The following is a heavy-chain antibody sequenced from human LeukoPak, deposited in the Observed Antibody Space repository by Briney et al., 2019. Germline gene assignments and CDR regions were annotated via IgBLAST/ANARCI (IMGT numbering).Heavy chain of an antibody. CDR2: TRNKANSYTT. Sequence: GGSLRLSCAASGFTFSNYWMSWVRQAPGKGLEWVGRTRNKANSYTTEYAASVKGRFTISRDDSKNSLYLQMNSLKTEDTAVYYCASSKLGELSLPFDYWGQGTLVTVSS. D-gene: IGHD3-16*02. V-gene: IGHV3-72*01. J-gene: IGHJ4*02. CDR1: GFTFSNYW. CDR3: ASSKLGELSLPFDY.